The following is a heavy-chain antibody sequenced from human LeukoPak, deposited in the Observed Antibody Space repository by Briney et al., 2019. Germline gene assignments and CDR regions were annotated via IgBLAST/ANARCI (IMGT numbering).Heavy chain of an antibody. Sequence: SETLSLTCTVSGGSISSGSYYWGWIRQPPGKGLEWIGSMYHSGDTYYNPSLKSRVTISVDTSKNQLSLKLSSVTAADTAVYYCARSKAHLSTSWYGTWFDPWGQGTLVTVSS. CDR2: MYHSGDT. CDR3: ARSKAHLSTSWYGTWFDP. CDR1: GGSISSGSYY. J-gene: IGHJ5*02. V-gene: IGHV4-39*07. D-gene: IGHD2-2*01.